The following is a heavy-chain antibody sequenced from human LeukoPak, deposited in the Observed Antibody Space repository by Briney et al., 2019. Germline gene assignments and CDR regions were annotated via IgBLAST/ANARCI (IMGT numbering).Heavy chain of an antibody. V-gene: IGHV3-15*01. CDR3: TTWNYDILTGYSI. D-gene: IGHD3-9*01. CDR2: IKSKTHGGTT. Sequence: GGSLRLSCAASGLIVSNNYMSWVRQAPGKGLEWVGRIKSKTHGGTTDYAAAVKGRFTISRDDSKSTLYLQMNSLKTEDTALYYCTTWNYDILTGYSIWGQGTLVTVSS. CDR1: GLIVSNNY. J-gene: IGHJ4*02.